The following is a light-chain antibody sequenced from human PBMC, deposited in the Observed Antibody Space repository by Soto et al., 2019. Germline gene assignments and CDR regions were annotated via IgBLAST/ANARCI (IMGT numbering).Light chain of an antibody. CDR1: QDISNY. Sequence: DIQMTQSPSSLSASVGDRVTITCQASQDISNYLNWYQQKPGKAPKLLIYDASNLETGVPSRFSGSGSGTDFTFTISSLQPEDIATYYCQNPKTFGQGTKVDIK. CDR2: DAS. CDR3: QNPKT. V-gene: IGKV1-33*01. J-gene: IGKJ1*01.